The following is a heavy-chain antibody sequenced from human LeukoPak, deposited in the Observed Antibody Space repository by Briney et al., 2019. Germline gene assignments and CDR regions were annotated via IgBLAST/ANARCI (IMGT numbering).Heavy chain of an antibody. J-gene: IGHJ4*02. V-gene: IGHV3-21*01. D-gene: IGHD5-18*01. Sequence: PGGSLRLSCAASGFTFSSYSMNWVRQAPGKGLEWVSSISSSSSYTYYADSVKGRFTISRDNAKNSLYLQMNSLRAEDTAVYYCARDTAMDDWGQGTLVTVSS. CDR1: GFTFSSYS. CDR3: ARDTAMDD. CDR2: ISSSSSYT.